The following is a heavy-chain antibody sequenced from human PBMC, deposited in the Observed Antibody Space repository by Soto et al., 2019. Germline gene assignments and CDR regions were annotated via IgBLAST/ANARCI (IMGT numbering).Heavy chain of an antibody. Sequence: GSLRLSCAASGFTFSSYWMSWVRQAPGKGLEWVANIKQDGSEKYYVDSVKGRFTISRDNAKNSLYLQMNSLRAEDTAVYYCARGVVITTETYYYYYYMDGWGKGTTVTVSS. V-gene: IGHV3-7*01. J-gene: IGHJ6*03. CDR1: GFTFSSYW. D-gene: IGHD3-22*01. CDR2: IKQDGSEK. CDR3: ARGVVITTETYYYYYYMDG.